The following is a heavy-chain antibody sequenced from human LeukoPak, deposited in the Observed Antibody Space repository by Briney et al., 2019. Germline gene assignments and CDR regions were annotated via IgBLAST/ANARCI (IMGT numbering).Heavy chain of an antibody. J-gene: IGHJ4*02. Sequence: SVKVSCKASGGTFSSYAISWVRQAPGQGLEWMGGIIPILGTANYAQKFQGRVTITADESTSTAYMELSSLRSEDTAVYYCARLTGDEYCSSTSCYNPYYFDYWGQGTLVTVSS. CDR1: GGTFSSYA. V-gene: IGHV1-69*01. D-gene: IGHD2-2*02. CDR2: IIPILGTA. CDR3: ARLTGDEYCSSTSCYNPYYFDY.